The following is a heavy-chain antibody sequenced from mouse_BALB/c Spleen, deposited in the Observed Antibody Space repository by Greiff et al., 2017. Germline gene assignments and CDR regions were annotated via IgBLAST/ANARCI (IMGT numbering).Heavy chain of an antibody. CDR3: AREEGYYAMDY. CDR1: GYSITSGYY. V-gene: IGHV3-6*02. J-gene: IGHJ4*01. Sequence: EVKLEESGPGLVKPSQSLSLTCSVTGYSITSGYYWNWIRQFPGNKLEWMGYISYDGSNNYNPSLKNRISITRDTSKNQFFLKLNSVTTEDTATYYCAREEGYYAMDYWGQGTSVTVSS. CDR2: ISYDGSN.